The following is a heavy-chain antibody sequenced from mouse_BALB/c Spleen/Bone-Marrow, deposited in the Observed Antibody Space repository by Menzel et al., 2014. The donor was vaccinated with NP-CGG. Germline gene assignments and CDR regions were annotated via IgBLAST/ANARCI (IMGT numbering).Heavy chain of an antibody. J-gene: IGHJ2*01. V-gene: IGHV5-17*02. D-gene: IGHD2-14*01. CDR2: ISSGSSTI. Sequence: EVMLVESGGGLVQPGGSRKLSCAASGFTFSSFGMHWVRQAPEKGLEWVAYISSGSSTIYYADTVKGRFTISRDNPKNTXFXQMXXLRSEDTAMYYCARDVPLYDVGYFDYWGQGTTLTVSS. CDR3: ARDVPLYDVGYFDY. CDR1: GFTFSSFG.